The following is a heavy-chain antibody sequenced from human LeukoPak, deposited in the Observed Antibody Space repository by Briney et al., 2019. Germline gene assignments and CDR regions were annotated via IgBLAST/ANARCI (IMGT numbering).Heavy chain of an antibody. CDR2: INWNGDNT. J-gene: IGHJ6*03. Sequence: GGSLTLSCAASGFTFDDYGMSCARQAPRKGLEWVSCINWNGDNTQYADSVKGRFTISRDNDKKSLYLQMNGLRAEDTALYYCARDDLLDWYYYYMDVWGKGTTVTVSS. V-gene: IGHV3-20*04. CDR1: GFTFDDYG. CDR3: ARDDLLDWYYYYMDV. D-gene: IGHD3/OR15-3a*01.